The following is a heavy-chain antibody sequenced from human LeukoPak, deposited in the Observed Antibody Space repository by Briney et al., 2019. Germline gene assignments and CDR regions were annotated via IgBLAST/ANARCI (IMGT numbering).Heavy chain of an antibody. CDR2: ISAYNGNT. CDR3: ARRAKYCYYYYGMDV. Sequence: ASVKVSCKASGYTFTSYGISWVRQAPGQGLEWMGWISAYNGNTNYAQKLQGRVTMTTDTSTSTAYMELRSLRSDDTAVYYCARRAKYCYYYYGMDVWGQGTTVTVSS. CDR1: GYTFTSYG. D-gene: IGHD4/OR15-4a*01. V-gene: IGHV1-18*01. J-gene: IGHJ6*02.